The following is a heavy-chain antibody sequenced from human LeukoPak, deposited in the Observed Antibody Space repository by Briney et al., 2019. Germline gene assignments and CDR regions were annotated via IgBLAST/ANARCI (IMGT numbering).Heavy chain of an antibody. J-gene: IGHJ4*02. Sequence: ASVKVPCKASGYTVTGYYIHWVRQAPGQGLEWMGWINPNNGGTNYAQKFQGRVTMIRDTSISTVHMELSRLTYDDTAVYYCARGSKNWSGYYSVIDYWGQGTLVTVSS. V-gene: IGHV1-2*02. CDR1: GYTVTGYY. CDR3: ARGSKNWSGYYSVIDY. CDR2: INPNNGGT. D-gene: IGHD3-3*01.